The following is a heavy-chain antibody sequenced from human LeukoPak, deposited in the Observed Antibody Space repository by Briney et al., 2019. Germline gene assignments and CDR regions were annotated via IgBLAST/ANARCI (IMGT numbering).Heavy chain of an antibody. Sequence: PGGSLRLSCAASGSTFSSHTMNWVRQAPGKGLEWISYISNTGSVIYYADSVKGRFTISRDNAKNSLYLQMNSLRAEDTAVYYCAKDPAAASRGGWGQGTLVTVSS. V-gene: IGHV3-48*04. J-gene: IGHJ4*02. CDR1: GSTFSSHT. D-gene: IGHD6-13*01. CDR3: AKDPAAASRGG. CDR2: ISNTGSVI.